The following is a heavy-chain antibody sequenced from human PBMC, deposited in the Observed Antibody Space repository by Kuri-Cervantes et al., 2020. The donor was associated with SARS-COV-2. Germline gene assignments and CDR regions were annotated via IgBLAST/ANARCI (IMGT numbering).Heavy chain of an antibody. D-gene: IGHD5-18*01. CDR2: IHYSGGT. V-gene: IGHV4-59*01. CDR1: GGSISSYY. Sequence: SETLSLTCTVAGGSISSYYCSWIRQPAGKGMEWIGYIHYSGGTIYNPSLKSRVTISVDTSKDQFSLKLSAVTAAGTAVCYCARDWGYSYAVGAFDIWGQGTMVTVSS. CDR3: ARDWGYSYAVGAFDI. J-gene: IGHJ3*02.